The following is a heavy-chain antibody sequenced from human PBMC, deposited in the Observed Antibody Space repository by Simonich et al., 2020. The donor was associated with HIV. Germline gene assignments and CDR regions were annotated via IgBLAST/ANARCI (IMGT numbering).Heavy chain of an antibody. D-gene: IGHD2-2*01. Sequence: QVQLQQWGAGLLKPSETLSLTCAVYGGSFSGYYLSWIRQPPGKGLEWSGEINHSERTNYNPSLKSRVTISVDTSKNQFSLKLSSVTAADTAVYYCARGFYQRLYYFDYWGQGTLVTVSS. J-gene: IGHJ4*02. CDR2: INHSERT. V-gene: IGHV4-34*01. CDR1: GGSFSGYY. CDR3: ARGFYQRLYYFDY.